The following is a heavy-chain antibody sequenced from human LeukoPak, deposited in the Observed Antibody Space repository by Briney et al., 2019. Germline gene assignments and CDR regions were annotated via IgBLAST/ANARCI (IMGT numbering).Heavy chain of an antibody. D-gene: IGHD2-8*01. Sequence: GESLKISCKDSGYSFTTYWIGWVRQMPGRGLEWMGIIYPGDSDTRYSPSFKGQVTISADKSINTAYLQWSSLKASDTAMYYCAKMYSTSPGSFDYWGQGTLVTVSS. V-gene: IGHV5-51*01. CDR3: AKMYSTSPGSFDY. CDR2: IYPGDSDT. J-gene: IGHJ4*02. CDR1: GYSFTTYW.